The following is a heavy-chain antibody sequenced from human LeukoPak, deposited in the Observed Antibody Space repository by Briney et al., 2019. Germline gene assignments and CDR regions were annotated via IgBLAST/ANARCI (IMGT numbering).Heavy chain of an antibody. Sequence: PSETLSLTCTVSGGSISSGYYWGWIRQPPGKGLEWIGSIYHSGSTYYNPSLKSRVTISVDTSKNQFSLKLSSVTAADTAVYYCARLDYNKGFNYYYGMDVWGQGTTVTVSS. CDR1: GGSISSGYY. J-gene: IGHJ6*02. D-gene: IGHD3-10*01. V-gene: IGHV4-38-2*02. CDR3: ARLDYNKGFNYYYGMDV. CDR2: IYHSGST.